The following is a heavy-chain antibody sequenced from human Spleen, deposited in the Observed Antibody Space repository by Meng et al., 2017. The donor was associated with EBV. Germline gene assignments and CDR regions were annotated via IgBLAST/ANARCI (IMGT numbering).Heavy chain of an antibody. CDR2: LIPMSDAP. CDR1: GGTFRSDA. J-gene: IGHJ4*02. V-gene: IGHV1-69*01. CDR3: ASESGRGFTPDY. D-gene: IGHD3-10*01. Sequence: VQWVQPGSGFRGPGASVKVSCWTSGGTFRSDAVSWVRQAPGQGLEWMGGLIPMSDAPHYAQKFQGRVTITADESTSTHYMHLSGLTSDDTAVYYCASESGRGFTPDYWGQGTLVTVSS.